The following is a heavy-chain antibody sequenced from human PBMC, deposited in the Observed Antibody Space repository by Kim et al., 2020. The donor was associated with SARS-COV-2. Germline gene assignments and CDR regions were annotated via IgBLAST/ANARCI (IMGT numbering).Heavy chain of an antibody. CDR3: AKGFYVGATSYFDY. D-gene: IGHD1-26*01. J-gene: IGHJ4*02. V-gene: IGHV3-23*01. Sequence: AASVKGRFTSSRDNSKNTLYLQMNSLRAEDTAVYYCAKGFYVGATSYFDYWGQGTLVTVSS.